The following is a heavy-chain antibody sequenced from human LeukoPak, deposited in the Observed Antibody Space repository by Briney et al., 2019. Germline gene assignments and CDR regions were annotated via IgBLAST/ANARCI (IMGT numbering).Heavy chain of an antibody. CDR3: ARGGPPGGSGSYSDY. CDR2: ISAYNGDT. J-gene: IGHJ4*02. V-gene: IGHV1-18*01. CDR1: GYNLPNYG. Sequence: ASVKVSCKASGYNLPNYGITWVRQAPGQGLEWMGWISAYNGDTNYAQKLQGRVTLTTDTSTSTAYLELRSLRSDDTAVYYCARGGPPGGSGSYSDYWGQGTLVTVSS. D-gene: IGHD1-26*01.